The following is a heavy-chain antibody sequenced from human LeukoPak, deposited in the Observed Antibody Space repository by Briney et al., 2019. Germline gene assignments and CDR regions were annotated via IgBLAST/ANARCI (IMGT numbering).Heavy chain of an antibody. J-gene: IGHJ4*02. CDR2: VSDDGSNK. D-gene: IGHD4-17*01. Sequence: GGSLRLSCAASGFTFTSYGMHWVRQAPGKGLEWVAVVSDDGSNKYYADSVKGRFTISRDNSRNTLYLQMNSLRAEDTAVYYCAKEGRYGDYMNYWGQGTLVTVSS. CDR3: AKEGRYGDYMNY. CDR1: GFTFTSYG. V-gene: IGHV3-30*18.